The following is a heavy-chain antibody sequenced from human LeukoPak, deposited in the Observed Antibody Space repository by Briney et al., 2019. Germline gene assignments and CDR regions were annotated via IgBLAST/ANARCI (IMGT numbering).Heavy chain of an antibody. J-gene: IGHJ6*03. Sequence: SETLSLTCTVSGGSISSYYWSWIRQPPGKGLEGIGYIYYSGSTNYNPSLKSRVTISVDTSKNQFSLKLSSVTAADTAVYYCARVRYYGSGSYYYYYYYMDVWGKGTTVTVSS. CDR3: ARVRYYGSGSYYYYYYYMDV. CDR2: IYYSGST. CDR1: GGSISSYY. D-gene: IGHD3-10*01. V-gene: IGHV4-59*01.